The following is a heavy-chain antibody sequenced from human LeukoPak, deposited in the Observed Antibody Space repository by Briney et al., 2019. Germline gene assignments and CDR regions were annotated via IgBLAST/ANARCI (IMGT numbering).Heavy chain of an antibody. V-gene: IGHV1-2*02. CDR3: TRAQTPGGRYFDFDY. CDR2: INPKSGAT. CDR1: GYTXTGYY. D-gene: IGHD3-9*01. Sequence: ASVKVSCKASGYTXTGYYMHWVRQAPGQGLQWMGWINPKSGATKYAQNFQGRVTMTRDTSISTVYMEVSRLRSDVPAVYYCTRAQTPGGRYFDFDYWGQGTLVTVSS. J-gene: IGHJ4*02.